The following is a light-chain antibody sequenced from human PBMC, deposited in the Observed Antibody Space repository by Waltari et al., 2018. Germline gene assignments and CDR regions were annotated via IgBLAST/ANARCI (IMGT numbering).Light chain of an antibody. CDR2: KAS. CDR3: QRYDDYPPT. CDR1: QSISHW. Sequence: DIQMTQSPSTLSASVGDRVTITCRASQSISHWLAWYQQKPGKAPKLLISKASSLEKEVPSRFSGSGSGTEFTLTITNLQPDDFATFYGQRYDDYPPTFGGGTKVEIK. J-gene: IGKJ4*01. V-gene: IGKV1-5*03.